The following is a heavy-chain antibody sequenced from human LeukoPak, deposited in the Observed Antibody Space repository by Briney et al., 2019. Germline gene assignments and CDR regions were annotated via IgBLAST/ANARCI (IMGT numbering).Heavy chain of an antibody. Sequence: GESLKISCKGSGYSFTNYWIGWVRQMPGKGLEGMGIIYPGDSDTRYSPSFQGQVTISADKSITTAYLQWSSLKASDTAMYYCARSPLTVISPTGCCHFDYWGQGTLVTVSS. D-gene: IGHD2-21*01. J-gene: IGHJ4*02. CDR2: IYPGDSDT. CDR1: GYSFTNYW. CDR3: ARSPLTVISPTGCCHFDY. V-gene: IGHV5-51*01.